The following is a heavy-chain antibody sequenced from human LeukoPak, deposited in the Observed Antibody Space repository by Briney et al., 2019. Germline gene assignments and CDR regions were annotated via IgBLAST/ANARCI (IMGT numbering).Heavy chain of an antibody. CDR2: IYSGGST. D-gene: IGHD3-10*01. CDR1: GFTVSSNY. J-gene: IGHJ4*02. Sequence: GGSLRLSCAASGFTVSSNYMSWVRQAPGKGLEWVSVIYSGGSTYYADSVKGRFTISRDNAKNSLYLQMNSLRAEDTAVYYCARDVYYGSGSPRLDYWGQGTLVTVSS. V-gene: IGHV3-53*01. CDR3: ARDVYYGSGSPRLDY.